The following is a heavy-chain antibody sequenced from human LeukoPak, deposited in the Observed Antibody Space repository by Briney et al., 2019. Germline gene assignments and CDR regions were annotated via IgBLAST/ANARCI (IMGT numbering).Heavy chain of an antibody. CDR3: ARHSSIYGSGSGGFDP. J-gene: IGHJ5*02. D-gene: IGHD3-10*01. V-gene: IGHV5-51*01. Sequence: RGESLQISCKGSGSTFSTYWIGWVRQLPGKGLEWMGIIYPDDSDTRYTPSFQGQVTISVDKSISTAYLHWSSLKASDTAMYYCARHSSIYGSGSGGFDPWGQGTLVTVSS. CDR1: GSTFSTYW. CDR2: IYPDDSDT.